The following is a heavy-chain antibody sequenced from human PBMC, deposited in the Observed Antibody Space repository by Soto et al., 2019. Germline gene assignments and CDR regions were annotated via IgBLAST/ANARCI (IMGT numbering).Heavy chain of an antibody. Sequence: PSETLSLTCTVSGGSISSSSYYWGWIRQPPGKGLEWIGSIYYSGSTYYNPSLKSRVTISVDTSKNQFPLKLSSVTAADTAVYYCARRDDYYGSGSYYKGNWFDPWGQGTLVTVSS. J-gene: IGHJ5*02. D-gene: IGHD3-10*01. CDR2: IYYSGST. CDR1: GGSISSSSYY. CDR3: ARRDDYYGSGSYYKGNWFDP. V-gene: IGHV4-39*01.